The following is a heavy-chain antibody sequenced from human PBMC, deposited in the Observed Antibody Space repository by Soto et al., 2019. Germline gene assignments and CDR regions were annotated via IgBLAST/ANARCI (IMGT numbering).Heavy chain of an antibody. D-gene: IGHD1-7*01. V-gene: IGHV4-31*03. Sequence: SETLSLTCTVSGGSITSGFYYWSWIRQHPGKGLEWIGSIYHSGDTNYNPSLKSRLTISVDTSNNHFSLQLNSVTAADTAVYYCARSANYLDPWGQGTLVTVSS. CDR3: ARSANYLDP. CDR2: IYHSGDT. CDR1: GGSITSGFYY. J-gene: IGHJ5*02.